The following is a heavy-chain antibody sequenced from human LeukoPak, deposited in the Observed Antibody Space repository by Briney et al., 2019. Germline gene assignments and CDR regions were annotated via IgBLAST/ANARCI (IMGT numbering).Heavy chain of an antibody. CDR1: GFTFSSYW. Sequence: PGGSLRLSCAASGFTFSSYWMSWVRQAPGKGLEWVANIKQDGSEKYYVDSVKGRFTISRDNAKNSPYLQMNSLRAEDTAVYYCARAKRGVGATGLFDYWGQGTLVTVSS. CDR2: IKQDGSEK. J-gene: IGHJ4*02. D-gene: IGHD1-26*01. V-gene: IGHV3-7*01. CDR3: ARAKRGVGATGLFDY.